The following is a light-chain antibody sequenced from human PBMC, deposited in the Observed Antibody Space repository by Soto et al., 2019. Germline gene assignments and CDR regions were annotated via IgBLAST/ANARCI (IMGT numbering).Light chain of an antibody. J-gene: IGKJ5*01. CDR1: QTLSNSF. Sequence: EIVLTQSPGTLSLSPGERATLSCRASQTLSNSFIAWYQQKPGQAPRLLMSAASSRATGIPDRFSGSGSGTDFTLTISRLEAEDFAVYYCQQSSSSPITFGQGTRLEIK. CDR2: AAS. CDR3: QQSSSSPIT. V-gene: IGKV3-20*01.